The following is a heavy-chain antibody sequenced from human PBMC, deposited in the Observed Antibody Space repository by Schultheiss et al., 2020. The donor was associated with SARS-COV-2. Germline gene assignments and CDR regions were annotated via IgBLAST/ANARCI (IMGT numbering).Heavy chain of an antibody. CDR1: GGSFSGYY. CDR2: INHSGST. V-gene: IGHV4-34*01. Sequence: TLSLTCAVYGGSFSGYYWSWIRQPPGKGLEWIGEINHSGSTNYNPSLKSRVTISVDTSKNQFSLKLSSVTAADTAVYYCARVAWTTTVVTPIDYWGQGTLVTVSS. CDR3: ARVAWTTTVVTPIDY. D-gene: IGHD4-23*01. J-gene: IGHJ4*02.